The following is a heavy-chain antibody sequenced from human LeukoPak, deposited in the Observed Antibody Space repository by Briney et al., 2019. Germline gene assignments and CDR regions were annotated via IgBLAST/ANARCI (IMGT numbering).Heavy chain of an antibody. CDR2: FYYTGST. CDR3: ARHLYSSTRNPTFDY. CDR1: GDSTSSSTYY. V-gene: IGHV4-39*01. D-gene: IGHD6-13*01. Sequence: SETLSLTCTVSGDSTSSSTYYWGWIRQPPGRGLEWLGSFYYTGSTYYNPSLKSRVTISVDTSKNQFSLKLSSVTAADTAVYYCARHLYSSTRNPTFDYWGQGTLVTDAS. J-gene: IGHJ4*02.